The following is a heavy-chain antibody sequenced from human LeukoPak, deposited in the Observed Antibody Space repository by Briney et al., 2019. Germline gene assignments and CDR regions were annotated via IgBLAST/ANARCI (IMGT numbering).Heavy chain of an antibody. Sequence: ASVKVSCKASGYTFTGYYMHWVRQAPGQGLEWMGWINPNSGGTNYAQKFQGRVTMTRDTSISTAYMELSRLRSDDTAVYYCARDPSSCTNGVCYSAYDYWGQGTLVTVSS. J-gene: IGHJ4*02. CDR1: GYTFTGYY. CDR2: INPNSGGT. CDR3: ARDPSSCTNGVCYSAYDY. D-gene: IGHD2-8*01. V-gene: IGHV1-2*02.